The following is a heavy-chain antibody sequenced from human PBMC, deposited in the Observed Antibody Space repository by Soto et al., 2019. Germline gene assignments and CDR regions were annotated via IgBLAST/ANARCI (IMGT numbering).Heavy chain of an antibody. J-gene: IGHJ5*01. Sequence: QVLLVESGGGVVQPGRSLRLSCAASGFTFSSFGVHWVRQAPGRGLEWVAIISYDGSTEYYADSVKGRFTISRDNSKNTLYLQMNRLRGEDTAVYYWAKGAHRRQMLSWFDSWGQGTLVTVSS. CDR3: AKGAHRRQMLSWFDS. D-gene: IGHD2-2*01. V-gene: IGHV3-30*18. CDR1: GFTFSSFG. CDR2: ISYDGSTE.